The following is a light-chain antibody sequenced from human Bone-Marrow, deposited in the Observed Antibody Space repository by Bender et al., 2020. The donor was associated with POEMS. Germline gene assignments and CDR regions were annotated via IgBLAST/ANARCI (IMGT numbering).Light chain of an antibody. CDR3: QSFDGSLSGLYV. CDR1: DAD. J-gene: IGLJ1*01. CDR2: VNT. V-gene: IGLV1-40*01. Sequence: QSILPQPPSVSGAPGQTVTISCTGTDADVHWYQHVPGTAPRLLISVNTNRSSGVSDRFSGFKSGNSASLVITGLQTEDEADYYCQSFDGSLSGLYVFGGGTKVTVL.